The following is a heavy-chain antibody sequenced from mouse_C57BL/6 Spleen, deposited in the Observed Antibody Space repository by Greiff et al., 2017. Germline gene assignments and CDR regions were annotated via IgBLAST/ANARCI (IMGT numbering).Heavy chain of an antibody. CDR2: ISSGGDYI. CDR1: GFTFSSYA. J-gene: IGHJ1*03. CDR3: TRDLWYFDV. Sequence: EVKLMESGAGLVKPGGSLKLSCAASGFTFSSYAMSWVRQTPEKRLEWVAYISSGGDYIYYADTVKGRFTISRDNARNTLYLQMSSLKSEDTAMYYCTRDLWYFDVWGTGTTVTVSS. V-gene: IGHV5-9-1*02.